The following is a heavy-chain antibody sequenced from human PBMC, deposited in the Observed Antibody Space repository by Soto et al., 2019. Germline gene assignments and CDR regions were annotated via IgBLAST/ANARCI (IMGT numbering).Heavy chain of an antibody. J-gene: IGHJ4*02. D-gene: IGHD1-26*01. V-gene: IGHV3-30*03. CDR2: ISHDGNNK. Sequence: QVQLVESGGGVVQPGRSLILSCAASGFTFSIYGMHCVRKAPGKGLEWVAFISHDGNNKYYADSAKGRFTLSRDNSRNTLDLQMNGLGADDTAVSYCARPPEDKEWDRLLSAPLDDWGQGTLGTVSS. CDR1: GFTFSIYG. CDR3: ARPPEDKEWDRLLSAPLDD.